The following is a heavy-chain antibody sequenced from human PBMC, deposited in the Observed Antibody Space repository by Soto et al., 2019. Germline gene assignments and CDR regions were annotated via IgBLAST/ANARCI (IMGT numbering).Heavy chain of an antibody. CDR2: ISAYNGNT. Sequence: ASVKVSCKASGYTFTSYGISWVRQAPGQGREWMGWISAYNGNTNYAQKLQGRVTMTTDTSTSTAYMELRSLRSDDTAVYYCARDAYVDTVAPNYYYSYGMEVWGQATTVSVSS. CDR1: GYTFTSYG. V-gene: IGHV1-18*01. D-gene: IGHD5-12*01. J-gene: IGHJ6*01. CDR3: ARDAYVDTVAPNYYYSYGMEV.